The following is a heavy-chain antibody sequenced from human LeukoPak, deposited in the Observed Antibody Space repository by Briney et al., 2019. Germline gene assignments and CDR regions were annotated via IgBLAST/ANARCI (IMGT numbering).Heavy chain of an antibody. V-gene: IGHV3-21*01. D-gene: IGHD1-1*01. CDR1: GFTISSYS. CDR3: ARGLERNRFFDY. J-gene: IGHJ4*02. Sequence: GGSLRLSCAASGFTISSYSMNWVRQAPGKGLEWVSSISSSSSYIYYADSVKGRFTISRDNAKNSLYLQMNSLRAEDTAMYYCARGLERNRFFDYWGQGTLVTVSS. CDR2: ISSSSSYI.